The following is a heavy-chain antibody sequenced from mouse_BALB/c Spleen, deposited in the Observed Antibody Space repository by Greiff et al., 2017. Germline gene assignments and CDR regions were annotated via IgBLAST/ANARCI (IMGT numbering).Heavy chain of an antibody. CDR2: IYPGDGDT. CDR3: ARDYYGSSDWVAY. D-gene: IGHD1-1*01. Sequence: QVQLKESGAELARPGASVKLSCKASGYTFTSYWMQWVKQRPGQGLEWIGAIYPGDGDTRYTQKFKGKATLTADKSSSTAYMQLSSLASEDSAVYYCARDYYGSSDWVAYWGQGTLVTVSA. V-gene: IGHV1-87*01. CDR1: GYTFTSYW. J-gene: IGHJ3*01.